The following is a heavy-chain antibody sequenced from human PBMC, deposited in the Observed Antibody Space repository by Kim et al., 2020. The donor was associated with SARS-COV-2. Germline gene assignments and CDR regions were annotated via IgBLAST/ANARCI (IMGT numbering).Heavy chain of an antibody. CDR1: GGSISSGGYS. V-gene: IGHV4-30-2*01. J-gene: IGHJ4*02. CDR2: IYHSGST. D-gene: IGHD3-22*01. CDR3: ARGKSDSSGYYSTNFDY. Sequence: SETLSLTCAVSGGSISSGGYSWSWIRQPPGKGLEWIGYIYHSGSTYYNPSLKSRVTISVDRSKNQFSLKLSSVTAADTAVYYCARGKSDSSGYYSTNFDYWGQGTLVTVYS.